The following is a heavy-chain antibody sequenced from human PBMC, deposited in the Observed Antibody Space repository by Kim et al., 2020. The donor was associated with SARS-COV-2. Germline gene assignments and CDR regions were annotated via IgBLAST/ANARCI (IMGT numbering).Heavy chain of an antibody. CDR2: IKQDGSEK. CDR1: GFTFSSYS. J-gene: IGHJ5*02. V-gene: IGHV3-7*01. D-gene: IGHD3-16*01. CDR3: ARDIRGTWFDP. Sequence: GGSLRLSCVASGFTFSSYSMSWVRQAPGKGLELVANIKQDGSEKYYIDSVKGRITISRDNAKNLMYLQMSGLRAEDTAVYYCARDIRGTWFDPWGQGTL.